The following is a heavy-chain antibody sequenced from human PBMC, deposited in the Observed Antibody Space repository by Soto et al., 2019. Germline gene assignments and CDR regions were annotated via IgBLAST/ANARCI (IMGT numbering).Heavy chain of an antibody. J-gene: IGHJ6*02. CDR2: IWYDGSNK. Sequence: QVQLVESGGGVVQPGRSLRLSCAASGFTFSSYGMHWVRQAPGKGLEWVAVIWYDGSNKYYADSVKGRFTISRDNSKNTLYLQMNSLRAEDTAVYYCARDPCSSTSCYNYYYYGMDVWGQGTTVTVSS. CDR1: GFTFSSYG. V-gene: IGHV3-33*01. CDR3: ARDPCSSTSCYNYYYYGMDV. D-gene: IGHD2-2*02.